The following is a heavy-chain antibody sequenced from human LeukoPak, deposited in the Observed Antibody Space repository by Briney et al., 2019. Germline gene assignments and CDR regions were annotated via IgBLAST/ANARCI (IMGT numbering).Heavy chain of an antibody. CDR1: GFTFSSYA. CDR3: AKNHDSSGAFGY. CDR2: ISGSGGST. V-gene: IGHV3-23*01. Sequence: GGSLRLSCAASGFTFSSYAMSWVRQAPGKGLEWVSAISGSGGSTYYADSVKGRFTISRDNSKNTLYLQMYSLRAEDTAVYYCAKNHDSSGAFGYWGQGTLVTVSS. J-gene: IGHJ4*02. D-gene: IGHD3-22*01.